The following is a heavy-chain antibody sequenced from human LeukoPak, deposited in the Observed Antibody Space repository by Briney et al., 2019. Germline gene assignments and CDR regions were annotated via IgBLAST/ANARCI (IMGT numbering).Heavy chain of an antibody. CDR3: ARDLVYSSGWYAGELDH. D-gene: IGHD6-19*01. J-gene: IGHJ4*02. Sequence: PGRSLRLSCSAPGFAFSSDAMHWVRQAPGRGLEWLAVISYDGSNEDYAESVRGRFTISRDNSKNTLFLQMSSLRPEDTAVYYCARDLVYSSGWYAGELDHWGLGTLVIVSS. CDR1: GFAFSSDA. CDR2: ISYDGSNE. V-gene: IGHV3-30*04.